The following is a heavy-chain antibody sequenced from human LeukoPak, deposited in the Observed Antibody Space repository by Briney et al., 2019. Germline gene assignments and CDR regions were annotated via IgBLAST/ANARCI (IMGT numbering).Heavy chain of an antibody. D-gene: IGHD2-2*01. CDR1: GGTFSSYA. CDR3: ARAATQYCSSTSCYLNY. CDR2: IIPIFGTA. V-gene: IGHV1-69*05. Sequence: SVKVSCXASGGTFSSYAISWVRQAPGQGLEWMGGIIPIFGTANYAQKFQGRVTVTTDESTSTAYMELSSLRSEDTAVYYCARAATQYCSSTSCYLNYWGQGTLVTVSS. J-gene: IGHJ4*02.